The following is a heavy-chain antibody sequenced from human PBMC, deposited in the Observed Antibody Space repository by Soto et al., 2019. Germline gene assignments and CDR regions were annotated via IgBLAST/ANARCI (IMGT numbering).Heavy chain of an antibody. Sequence: QVQLEQSGAEVKKPESSVKVSCKASGGTFSNSAISWVRQAPGQGLEWMGGIMPVFRTPDYAQKFQGRVTITADKSTSTAYMELSGLRSDDTAVYFCASDNDRPQLGGNYYYILDVWGQGTTVTVSS. D-gene: IGHD1-1*01. CDR2: IMPVFRTP. CDR1: GGTFSNSA. V-gene: IGHV1-69*14. CDR3: ASDNDRPQLGGNYYYILDV. J-gene: IGHJ6*02.